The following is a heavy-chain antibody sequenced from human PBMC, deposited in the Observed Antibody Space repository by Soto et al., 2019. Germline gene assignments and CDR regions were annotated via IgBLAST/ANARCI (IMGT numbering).Heavy chain of an antibody. Sequence: EVQLVESGGGLVQSGGSLRLSCVVSGFTFSRYWMHWVRQAPGKGLVWVSRINQDGSRIDYVDSVKGRFTISRDKAQNTLYLQMNGLTAEDTAIYYCAIKLRGREDYWGQGTLVTVST. CDR1: GFTFSRYW. D-gene: IGHD1-26*01. J-gene: IGHJ4*02. V-gene: IGHV3-74*01. CDR3: AIKLRGREDY. CDR2: INQDGSRI.